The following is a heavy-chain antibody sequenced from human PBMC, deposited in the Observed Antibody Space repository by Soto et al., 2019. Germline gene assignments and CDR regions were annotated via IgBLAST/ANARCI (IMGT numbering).Heavy chain of an antibody. D-gene: IGHD3-22*01. CDR3: ARDYYDSSGYLTASDY. Sequence: ASVKVSCKASGYTFTSYGISWVRQAPGQGLEWMGWISAYNGNTNYAQKLQGRVTMTTDTSTSTAYMELRSLRSDDTAVYYCARDYYDSSGYLTASDYWGQGTLVTVSS. J-gene: IGHJ4*02. CDR2: ISAYNGNT. CDR1: GYTFTSYG. V-gene: IGHV1-18*01.